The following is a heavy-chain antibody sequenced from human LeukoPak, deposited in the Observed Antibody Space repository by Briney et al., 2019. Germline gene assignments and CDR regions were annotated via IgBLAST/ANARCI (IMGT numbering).Heavy chain of an antibody. D-gene: IGHD4-17*01. J-gene: IGHJ5*02. Sequence: SETLSLTCTVSGGSISSYYWSWIRQPPGKGLEWIGYIYPSGSTNYNPSLKSRVTISVDTSKNQFPLKLSSVTAADTAVYYCARSTTVHNWFDPWGQGTLVTVSS. CDR2: IYPSGST. CDR3: ARSTTVHNWFDP. CDR1: GGSISSYY. V-gene: IGHV4-4*09.